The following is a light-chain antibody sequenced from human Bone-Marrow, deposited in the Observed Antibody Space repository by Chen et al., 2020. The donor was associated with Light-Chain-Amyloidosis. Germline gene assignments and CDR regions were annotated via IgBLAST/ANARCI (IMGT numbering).Light chain of an antibody. CDR1: SSDVGGDTH. CDR2: YVT. V-gene: IGLV2-14*01. Sequence: SALTQPASVSGSPGQSVTISCTGTSSDVGGDTHVSGYQQHPDKAPIIKIYYVTNRPTWVPVRFSGSKSANTSSLTISGLQTEDEADYFCSAYTITNALVFGSGTRVTVL. CDR3: SAYTITNALV. J-gene: IGLJ1*01.